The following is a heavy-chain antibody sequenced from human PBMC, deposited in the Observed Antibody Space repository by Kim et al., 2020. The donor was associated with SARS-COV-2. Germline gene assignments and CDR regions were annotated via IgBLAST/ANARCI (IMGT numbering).Heavy chain of an antibody. CDR3: ATGRSITMIVVVIPGAFDI. J-gene: IGHJ3*02. V-gene: IGHV4-31*02. D-gene: IGHD3-22*01. Sequence: KSRVTISVDTSKNQFSLKLSSVTAADTAVYYCATGRSITMIVVVIPGAFDIWGQGTMVTVSS.